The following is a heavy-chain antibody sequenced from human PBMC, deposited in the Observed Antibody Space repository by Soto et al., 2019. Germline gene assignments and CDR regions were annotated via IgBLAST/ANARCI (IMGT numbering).Heavy chain of an antibody. CDR1: GFTFSSYG. J-gene: IGHJ4*02. CDR2: IWYDGSNK. Sequence: PGGSLRLSCAASGFTFSSYGMHWVRQAPGKGLEWVAVIWYDGSNKYYADSVKGRFTISRDNSKNTLYLQMNSLRAEDTAVYYCAREGGSSSWYYNDYWGQGTLVIVSS. CDR3: AREGGSSSWYYNDY. V-gene: IGHV3-33*01. D-gene: IGHD6-13*01.